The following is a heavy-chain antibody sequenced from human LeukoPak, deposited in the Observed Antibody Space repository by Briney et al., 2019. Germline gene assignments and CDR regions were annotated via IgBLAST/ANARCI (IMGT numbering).Heavy chain of an antibody. CDR2: IYYSGST. CDR3: ARDLAAAGGGFDY. CDR1: GGCISSYY. J-gene: IGHJ4*02. V-gene: IGHV4-59*01. D-gene: IGHD6-13*01. Sequence: SSETLSLTCTVSGGCISSYYWSWIRQPPGKGLEWIGYIYYSGSTNYNPSLKSRVTISVDTSKNQFSLKLSSVTAADTAVYYCARDLAAAGGGFDYWGQGTLVTVSS.